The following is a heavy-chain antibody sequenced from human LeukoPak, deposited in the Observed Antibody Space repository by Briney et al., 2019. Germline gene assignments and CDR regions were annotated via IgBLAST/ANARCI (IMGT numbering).Heavy chain of an antibody. CDR1: GFTFSSYA. J-gene: IGHJ4*02. CDR2: ISGSGGST. D-gene: IGHD3-9*01. V-gene: IGHV3-23*01. CDR3: AKDQVLRYFDWLFY. Sequence: GGSLRLSCAASGFTFSSYAMSWVRQAPGKGLEWASAISGSGGSTYYADSVKGRFTIPRDNSKNTLYLQMNSLRAEDTAVYYCAKDQVLRYFDWLFYWGQGTLVTVSS.